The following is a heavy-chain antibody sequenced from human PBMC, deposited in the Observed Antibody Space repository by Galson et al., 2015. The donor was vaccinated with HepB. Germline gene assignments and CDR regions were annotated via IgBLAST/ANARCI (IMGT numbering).Heavy chain of an antibody. CDR2: IYSGGSA. V-gene: IGHV3-53*01. D-gene: IGHD3-10*01. J-gene: IGHJ4*02. CDR1: GFTVSSNY. CDR3: AREISGSYFY. Sequence: SLRLSCAASGFTVSSNYMSWVRQAPGKGLEWVSVIYSGGSAYYADSVKGRFTISRDNSKNTLYLQMNSLRAEDTAVYYCAREISGSYFYWGQGTLVTVSS.